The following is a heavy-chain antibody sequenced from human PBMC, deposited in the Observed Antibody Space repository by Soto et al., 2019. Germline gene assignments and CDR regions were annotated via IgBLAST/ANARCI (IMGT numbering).Heavy chain of an antibody. D-gene: IGHD3-10*01. CDR2: INPNSGGT. Sequence: ASVKVCCKASVYTFTGYYMHWVRQAPGQGLEWMGWINPNSGGTNYAQKFQGWVTMTRDTSISTAYMELSRLRSDDTAVYYCARDYGSGSYYRKHYYYGMDVWGQGTTVTVSS. CDR1: VYTFTGYY. CDR3: ARDYGSGSYYRKHYYYGMDV. J-gene: IGHJ6*02. V-gene: IGHV1-2*04.